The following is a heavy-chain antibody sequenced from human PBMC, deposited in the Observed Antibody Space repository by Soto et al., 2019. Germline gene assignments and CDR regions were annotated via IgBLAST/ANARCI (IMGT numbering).Heavy chain of an antibody. J-gene: IGHJ4*02. V-gene: IGHV1-69*04. D-gene: IGHD3-10*01. Sequence: ASVKVSCKASGGTFSSYTISWVRQAPGQGLEWMGRIIPILGIANYAQKFQGRVTITADKSTSTAYMELSSLRSEDTAVYYCARETGDTMVRGGLDYWGQGTLVTVSS. CDR1: GGTFSSYT. CDR2: IIPILGIA. CDR3: ARETGDTMVRGGLDY.